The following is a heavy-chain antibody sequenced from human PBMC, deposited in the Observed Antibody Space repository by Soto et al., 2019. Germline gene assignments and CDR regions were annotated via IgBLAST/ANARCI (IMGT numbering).Heavy chain of an antibody. CDR2: IPNTENKK. V-gene: IGHV3-30-3*01. CDR3: ARTAGGRVSGGLDI. D-gene: IGHD6-13*01. CDR1: GFTFSSYG. Sequence: QVHLEESGGGVVQPGTSLRLSCVASGFTFSSYGMHWVRQAPGKGLEWVAVIPNTENKKYYADSVKGRFTISRDNSQNTLLLQMDSLMSEDTAMYYCARTAGGRVSGGLDIWGQGTMVTVS. J-gene: IGHJ3*02.